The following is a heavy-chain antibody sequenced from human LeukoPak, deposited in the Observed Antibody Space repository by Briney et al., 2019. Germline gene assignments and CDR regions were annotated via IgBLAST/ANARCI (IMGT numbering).Heavy chain of an antibody. V-gene: IGHV1-18*04. D-gene: IGHD4-11*01. CDR1: GFRFTSFG. J-gene: IGHJ5*02. CDR3: ARDSDYSGNGNGDWFDP. CDR2: ISNYFGVT. Sequence: VASVNVSCKASGFRFTSFGVSWVRQAPGQGLEWMGWISNYFGVTHYAEKFEDRVTMTIDTSTATAYMELRSLRYDDTAIYYCARDSDYSGNGNGDWFDPWGQGTVVTVSS.